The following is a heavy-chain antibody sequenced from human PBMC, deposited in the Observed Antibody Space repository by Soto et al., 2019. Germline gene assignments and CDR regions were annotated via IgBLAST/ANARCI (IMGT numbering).Heavy chain of an antibody. CDR3: ARLGQQLTYYYYYMDV. CDR1: GGSISSYY. CDR2: IYYSGST. V-gene: IGHV4-59*08. Sequence: SETLSLTCTVSGGSISSYYWSWIRQPPGKGLEWIGYIYYSGSTNYNPSLKSRVTITVDTSKNQFSLKLNSVTAADTALFYCARLGQQLTYYYYYMDVWGKGTTVTVSS. D-gene: IGHD6-13*01. J-gene: IGHJ6*03.